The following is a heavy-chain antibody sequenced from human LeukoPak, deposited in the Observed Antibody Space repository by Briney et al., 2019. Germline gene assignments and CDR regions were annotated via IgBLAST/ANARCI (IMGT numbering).Heavy chain of an antibody. Sequence: PSETLSLTCAVSGYSISSGYYWGWIRQPPGQGLEWIGIIYHSGITYYNPSLKSRVTISVDTSKNQFSLKLSSVTAADTAVYYCARLPPYSSSSYYFDYWGQGTLVTVSS. J-gene: IGHJ4*02. CDR2: IYHSGIT. CDR3: ARLPPYSSSSYYFDY. V-gene: IGHV4-38-2*01. CDR1: GYSISSGYY. D-gene: IGHD6-6*01.